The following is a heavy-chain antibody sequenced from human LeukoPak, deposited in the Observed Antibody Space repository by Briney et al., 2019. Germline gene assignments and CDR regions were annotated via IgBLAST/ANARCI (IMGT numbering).Heavy chain of an antibody. J-gene: IGHJ5*02. CDR1: GGSISSSSYY. CDR2: IYYSGSA. Sequence: PSETLSLTCTVSGGSISSSSYYWGWVRQPPGKGLEWIGSIYYSGSAYYNPSLKSRVTISVDTSKNQFSLKLSSVTAADTAVYYCARDFTPFGVVRDNWFDPWGQGTLVTVSS. D-gene: IGHD3-3*01. CDR3: ARDFTPFGVVRDNWFDP. V-gene: IGHV4-39*07.